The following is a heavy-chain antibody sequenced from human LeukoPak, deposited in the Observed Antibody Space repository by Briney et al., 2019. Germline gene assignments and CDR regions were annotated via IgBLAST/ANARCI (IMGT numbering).Heavy chain of an antibody. CDR1: GFTLSSYG. CDR2: ISYDGSNK. CDR3: AKPSRVAATRAPLDY. Sequence: GGSLRLSCAASGFTLSSYGMHWVRQAPGKGLEWVAVISYDGSNKYYADSVKGRFTISRDNSKNTLYLQMNSLRAEDTAVYYCAKPSRVAATRAPLDYWGQGTLVTVSS. J-gene: IGHJ4*02. V-gene: IGHV3-30*18. D-gene: IGHD2-15*01.